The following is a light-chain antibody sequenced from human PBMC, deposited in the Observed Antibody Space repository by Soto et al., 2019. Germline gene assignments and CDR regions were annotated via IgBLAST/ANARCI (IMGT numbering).Light chain of an antibody. CDR3: QRYHSIPWT. CDR2: WAS. V-gene: IGKV4-1*01. Sequence: DIVMTQSPDSLAVSLGERATINCKSSQSVLYSSNNKNYLAWYQQKLGQPPKLLIYWASTRESGVPDRFSGSGSGTDFTLTISSLQAEDVAVYYCQRYHSIPWTFGQGTKVEIK. J-gene: IGKJ1*01. CDR1: QSVLYSSNNKNY.